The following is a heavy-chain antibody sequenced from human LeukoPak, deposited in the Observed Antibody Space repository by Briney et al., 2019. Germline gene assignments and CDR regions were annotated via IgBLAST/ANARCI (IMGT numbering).Heavy chain of an antibody. V-gene: IGHV4-61*01. CDR3: ARGRFSYGYPYYFDY. Sequence: SETLSLTCTVSGGSVSSGSYYWSWIRQPPGKGLEWIGYIYYSGSTNYNPSLKSRVTISVYTSKNQFTLKLSSVTAADTAVYYCARGRFSYGYPYYFDYWGQGTLVTVSS. D-gene: IGHD5-18*01. CDR1: GGSVSSGSYY. J-gene: IGHJ4*02. CDR2: IYYSGST.